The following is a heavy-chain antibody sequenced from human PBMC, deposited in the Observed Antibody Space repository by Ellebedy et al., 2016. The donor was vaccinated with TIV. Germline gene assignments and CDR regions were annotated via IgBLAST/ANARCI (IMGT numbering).Heavy chain of an antibody. CDR3: AGGRKIDYYGSGSYVY. Sequence: SETLSLXXAVYGGSFSGYYWSWIRQPPGKGLEWIGEINHSGSTNYNPSLKSRVTISVDTSKNQFSLKLSSVTAADTAVYYCAGGRKIDYYGSGSYVYWGQGTLVTVSS. V-gene: IGHV4-34*01. CDR2: INHSGST. CDR1: GGSFSGYY. D-gene: IGHD3-10*01. J-gene: IGHJ4*02.